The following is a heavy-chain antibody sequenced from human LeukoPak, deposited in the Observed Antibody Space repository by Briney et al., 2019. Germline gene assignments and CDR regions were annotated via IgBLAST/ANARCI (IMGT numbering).Heavy chain of an antibody. J-gene: IGHJ4*02. CDR3: ARVLVRGVITDFDY. Sequence: SETLSLTCTVSGGSISSYYWSCIRQPPGKGLEWIGYIYYSGSTNYNPSLKSRVTISVDTSKNQFSLKLSSVTAADTAVYYCARVLVRGVITDFDYWGQGTLVTVSS. CDR1: GGSISSYY. D-gene: IGHD3-10*01. CDR2: IYYSGST. V-gene: IGHV4-59*01.